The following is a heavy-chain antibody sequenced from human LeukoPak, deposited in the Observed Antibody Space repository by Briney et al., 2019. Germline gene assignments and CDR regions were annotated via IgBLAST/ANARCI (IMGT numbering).Heavy chain of an antibody. Sequence: SETLSLTCTISGGSFLWGGSYWSWIRQPPGKGLEWLGYIFHNGDTYYNSSLKSRVSLSVDKANKKFSLRLTSVTAADTAVYFCARDSRLASRTGTFDSWGQGTLVTVSS. D-gene: IGHD1-7*01. V-gene: IGHV4-30-2*01. CDR3: ARDSRLASRTGTFDS. CDR2: IFHNGDT. J-gene: IGHJ4*02. CDR1: GGSFLWGGSY.